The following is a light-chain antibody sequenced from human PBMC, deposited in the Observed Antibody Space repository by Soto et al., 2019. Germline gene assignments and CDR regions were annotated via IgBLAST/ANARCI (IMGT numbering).Light chain of an antibody. V-gene: IGKV1-39*01. CDR3: QQSYRTPRS. Sequence: IQMTQSPSSLSESVGDRVTITCRASQYVDSYLNWYQQKPGKAPKLLIYGASSLQSGVPSRFSGIGSGTDFTLIISSLQPEDSATYYGQQSYRTPRSFGQGTKVEVK. CDR1: QYVDSY. J-gene: IGKJ1*01. CDR2: GAS.